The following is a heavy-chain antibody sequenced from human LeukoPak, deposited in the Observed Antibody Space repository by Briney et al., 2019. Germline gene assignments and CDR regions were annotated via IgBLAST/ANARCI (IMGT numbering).Heavy chain of an antibody. CDR3: ARDVAAAGRYYYYYMDV. Sequence: ASVKVSCKASGYTFTGYYMHWVRQAPGQGLEWMGWINPNSGGTNYAQKFQGRVTMTRDTSISTAYMELSRLRSDDTAVYYCARDVAAAGRYYYYYMDVWGKGTTVTVSS. V-gene: IGHV1-2*02. D-gene: IGHD6-13*01. CDR2: INPNSGGT. CDR1: GYTFTGYY. J-gene: IGHJ6*03.